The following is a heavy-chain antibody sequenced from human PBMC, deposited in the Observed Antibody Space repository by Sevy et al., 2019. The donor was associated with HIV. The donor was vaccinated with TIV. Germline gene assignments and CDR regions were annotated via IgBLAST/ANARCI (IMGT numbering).Heavy chain of an antibody. CDR1: GFTFSSYS. Sequence: GGSLRLSCAASGFTFSSYSMNWVRQAPGKGLEWVSSISSSSSYIYYADSVKGRLTKSRDIAKNSLYLQMNSLRAEDTAVYYCASPPRDCSGSPFYMDVWGKGTTVTVSS. J-gene: IGHJ6*03. CDR3: ASPPRDCSGSPFYMDV. CDR2: ISSSSSYI. V-gene: IGHV3-21*01. D-gene: IGHD1-26*01.